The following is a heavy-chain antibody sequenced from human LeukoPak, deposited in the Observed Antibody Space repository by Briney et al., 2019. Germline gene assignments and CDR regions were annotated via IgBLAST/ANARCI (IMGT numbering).Heavy chain of an antibody. CDR2: ISGSGGST. D-gene: IGHD3-10*01. CDR1: GFTFSSYA. CDR3: AREKVRGVTLPNFDY. Sequence: GGSLRLSCAASGFTFSSYAMSWVRQAPGKGLEWVSAISGSGGSTYYADSVKGRFTISRDNSKNTLYLQMNSLRAEDTAVYYCAREKVRGVTLPNFDYWGQGTLVTVSS. J-gene: IGHJ4*02. V-gene: IGHV3-23*01.